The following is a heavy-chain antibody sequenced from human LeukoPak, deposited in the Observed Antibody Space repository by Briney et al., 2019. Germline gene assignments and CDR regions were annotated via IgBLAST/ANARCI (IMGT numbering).Heavy chain of an antibody. Sequence: SETLSLTCTVSGGSISSGGYYWSWIRQHPGKGLEWIGYIYYSGSTYYNPSLKSRVTISVDTSKNQFSLKLSSVTAADTAADTAVYFCAREAIVGTENYFDYWGQGTLVTVSS. CDR3: AREAIVGTENYFDY. CDR1: GGSISSGGYY. V-gene: IGHV4-31*03. CDR2: IYYSGST. J-gene: IGHJ4*02. D-gene: IGHD1-26*01.